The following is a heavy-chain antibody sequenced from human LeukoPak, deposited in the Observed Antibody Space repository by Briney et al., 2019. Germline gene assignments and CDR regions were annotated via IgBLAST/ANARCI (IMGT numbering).Heavy chain of an antibody. CDR2: ISGSGGST. CDR3: AKDPGGRTFGYSSSWYYDY. V-gene: IGHV3-23*01. D-gene: IGHD6-13*01. Sequence: GGSLRLSCAASGFTFSSYAMSWVRQAPGKGLEWVSAISGSGGSTYYADSVKGRFTISRDNSKNTLYLQMNSLRAEDTAVYYCAKDPGGRTFGYSSSWYYDYWGQGTLVTVSS. CDR1: GFTFSSYA. J-gene: IGHJ4*02.